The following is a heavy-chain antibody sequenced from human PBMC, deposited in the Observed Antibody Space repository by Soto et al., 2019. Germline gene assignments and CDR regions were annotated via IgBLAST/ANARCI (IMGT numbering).Heavy chain of an antibody. D-gene: IGHD6-19*01. V-gene: IGHV3-48*02. CDR2: ISSSSSTI. CDR3: ARLMAGNLGGIFDY. CDR1: GFTFISYS. Sequence: GGSLRLSCAASGFTFISYSMNWVLQAPGKGLEWVSYISSSSSTIYYADSVKGRFTISRDNAKNSLYLQMNSLRDEDTAVYYCARLMAGNLGGIFDYWGQGTLVTVSS. J-gene: IGHJ4*02.